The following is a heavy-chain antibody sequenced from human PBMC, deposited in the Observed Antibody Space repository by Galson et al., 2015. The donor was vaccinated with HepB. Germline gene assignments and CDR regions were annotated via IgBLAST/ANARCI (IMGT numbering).Heavy chain of an antibody. J-gene: IGHJ6*03. CDR1: GYTLTELS. V-gene: IGHV1-24*01. Sequence: SVKVSCKVSGYTLTELSMHWVRQAPGKGLEWMGGFDPEDGETIYAQKFQGRVTMTEDTSTDTAYMELSSLRSEDTAVYYCATVNYYYYYMDVWGKGTTVTVSS. CDR3: ATVNYYYYYMDV. CDR2: FDPEDGET.